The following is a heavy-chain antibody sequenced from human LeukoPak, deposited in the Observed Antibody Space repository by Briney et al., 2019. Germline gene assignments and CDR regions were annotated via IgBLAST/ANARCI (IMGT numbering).Heavy chain of an antibody. J-gene: IGHJ4*02. Sequence: SETLSLTCTVSGTSTTSYYWNWIRQAPGQGPEWIGYGHYSRNTKYNPPLKSRVTISVDTSKNQSSLRLSSVTAADTAVYFCAKWASDNRAFDLWGQGTLVTVSS. V-gene: IGHV4-59*08. CDR1: GTSTTSYY. CDR3: AKWASDNRAFDL. D-gene: IGHD2-8*01. CDR2: GHYSRNT.